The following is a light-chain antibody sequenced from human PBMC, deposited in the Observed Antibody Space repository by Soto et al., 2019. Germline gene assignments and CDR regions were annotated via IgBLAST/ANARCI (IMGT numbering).Light chain of an antibody. V-gene: IGKV3-20*01. CDR2: GAS. CDR3: QQYCSSPPVT. CDR1: QSVSSSY. J-gene: IGKJ5*01. Sequence: EIVLTQSPGTLSLSPGERATLSCRASQSVSSSYLAWYQQKPGQAPRLLIYGASSRATGIPDRFSGSGSGTDFTLTISRLEPEDFEVYYCQQYCSSPPVTFGQGTRLEIK.